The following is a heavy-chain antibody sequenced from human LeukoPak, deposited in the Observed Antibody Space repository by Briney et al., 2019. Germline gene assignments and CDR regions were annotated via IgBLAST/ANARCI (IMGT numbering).Heavy chain of an antibody. CDR1: GDSISGYY. Sequence: SETLSLTCTVSGDSISGYYWNWIRQPAGKGLEWIGRIYTSGSTNYNPSLKSRVTMSVDTSKNQFSLKLSSVTAADTAVYYCARAQYYYDYIDYWGQGTLVTVSS. V-gene: IGHV4-4*07. D-gene: IGHD3-22*01. CDR3: ARAQYYYDYIDY. J-gene: IGHJ4*02. CDR2: IYTSGST.